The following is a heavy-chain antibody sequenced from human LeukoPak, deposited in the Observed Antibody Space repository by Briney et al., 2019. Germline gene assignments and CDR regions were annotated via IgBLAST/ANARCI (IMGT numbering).Heavy chain of an antibody. V-gene: IGHV1-18*01. Sequence: ASVKVSCKASGGTFSSYGISWVRQAPGQGLEWMGWISAYNGNTNYAQKLQGRVTMTTDTSTSTAYMELRSLRSDDTAVYYCARVRPVVLPSDYWGQGTLVTVSS. J-gene: IGHJ4*02. D-gene: IGHD2-15*01. CDR1: GGTFSSYG. CDR3: ARVRPVVLPSDY. CDR2: ISAYNGNT.